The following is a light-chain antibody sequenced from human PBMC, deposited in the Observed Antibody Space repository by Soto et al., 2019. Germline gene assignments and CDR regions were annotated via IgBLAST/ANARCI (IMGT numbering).Light chain of an antibody. CDR1: QSVSIL. Sequence: EIVLTQSPSTLSLSPVEIATLSSRASQSVSILLAWYQQKPGQAPRLLIHGATTRATGIPARFSGSGSGTDFTLTISRLEPEDFAIYYCRQYGGSLMTFGQGTRLET. J-gene: IGKJ5*01. CDR3: RQYGGSLMT. V-gene: IGKV3-20*01. CDR2: GAT.